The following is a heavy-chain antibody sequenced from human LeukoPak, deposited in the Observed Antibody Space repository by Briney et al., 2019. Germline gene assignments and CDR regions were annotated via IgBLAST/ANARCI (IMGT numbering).Heavy chain of an antibody. CDR1: DDSISSYY. CDR3: ARVMIDYFDY. Sequence: SETLSLTCTVSDDSISSYYWSWIRQPPGKGLEWIGYIYYSGSTNYNPSLKSRVTISVDTSKNQFSLKLSSVTAADTAVYYCARVMIDYFDYWGQGTLVTVSS. J-gene: IGHJ4*02. CDR2: IYYSGST. D-gene: IGHD3-22*01. V-gene: IGHV4-59*01.